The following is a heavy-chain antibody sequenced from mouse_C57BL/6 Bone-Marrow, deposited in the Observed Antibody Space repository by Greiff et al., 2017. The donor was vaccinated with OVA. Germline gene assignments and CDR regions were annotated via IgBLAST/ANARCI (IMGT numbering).Heavy chain of an antibody. J-gene: IGHJ2*01. V-gene: IGHV1-9*01. CDR3: ARWSTTVVAGGFDY. CDR2: ILPGSGST. Sequence: QVQLQQPGAELVKPGASVKLSCKASGYTFTGYWIEWVKQRPGHGLEWIGEILPGSGSTNYNEKFKGKATFTADTSSNTAYMQLSSLTTEDSAIYYCARWSTTVVAGGFDYWGQGTTLTVSS. CDR1: GYTFTGYW. D-gene: IGHD1-1*01.